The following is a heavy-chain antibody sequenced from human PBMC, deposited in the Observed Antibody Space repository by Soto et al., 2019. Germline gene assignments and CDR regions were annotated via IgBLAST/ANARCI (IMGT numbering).Heavy chain of an antibody. CDR1: GFTFSSDW. CDR3: ARWFTGGNFDYFDF. J-gene: IGHJ4*02. D-gene: IGHD2-21*02. V-gene: IGHV3-74*01. Sequence: PGGSLRLSCAASGFTFSSDWMHWFRQAPGKGLVWVSRIDSAGRTTTYADSVKGRFTISRDNAKNTLYLQMNGLRAEDTALYYCARWFTGGNFDYFDFWGQGTQVTVCS. CDR2: IDSAGRTT.